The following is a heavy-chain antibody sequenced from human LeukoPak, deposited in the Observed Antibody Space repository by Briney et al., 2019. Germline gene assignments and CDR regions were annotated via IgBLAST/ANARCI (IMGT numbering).Heavy chain of an antibody. J-gene: IGHJ3*02. Sequence: SETLSLTCTVSGGSISSSSYYWGWIRQPPGKGLEWIGSIYYSGSTYYNPSLKSRVTISVDKSNNQVSLTLSSVTAADTAVYYCARRGGIPLGSFDIWGQGTMVTVSS. V-gene: IGHV4-39*07. CDR3: ARRGGIPLGSFDI. CDR2: IYYSGST. D-gene: IGHD7-27*01. CDR1: GGSISSSSYY.